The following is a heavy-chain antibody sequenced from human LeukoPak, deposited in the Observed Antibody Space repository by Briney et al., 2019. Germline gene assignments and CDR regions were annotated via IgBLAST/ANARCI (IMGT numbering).Heavy chain of an antibody. V-gene: IGHV4-34*01. CDR1: GGSFSGYY. J-gene: IGHJ4*02. CDR2: INHSGST. D-gene: IGHD3-10*01. CDR3: ASEVFPYYYGSGSYLNY. Sequence: SETLSLTCAVYGGSFSGYYWSWIRQPPGKGLEWIGEINHSGSTNYNPSLKSRVTISVDTSKNQFSLKLSSVTAADTAVYYCASEVFPYYYGSGSYLNYWGQGTLVTVSS.